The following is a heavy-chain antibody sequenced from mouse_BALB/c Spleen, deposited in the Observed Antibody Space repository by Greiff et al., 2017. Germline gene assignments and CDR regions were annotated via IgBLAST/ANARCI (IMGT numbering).Heavy chain of an antibody. CDR3: ARSGRYDGYYAMDY. CDR2: IDPYNGGT. D-gene: IGHD2-14*01. V-gene: IGHV1S135*01. J-gene: IGHJ2*01. CDR1: GYSFTGYN. Sequence: EVQLQQSGPELGKPGASVKISCKASGYSFTGYNMYWVKQSHRKSLEWIGYIDPYNGGTSYNQKSKGKATLTVDKSSSTAYMHLNSLTSEDSAIYYCARSGRYDGYYAMDYWGQGTTLTVSS.